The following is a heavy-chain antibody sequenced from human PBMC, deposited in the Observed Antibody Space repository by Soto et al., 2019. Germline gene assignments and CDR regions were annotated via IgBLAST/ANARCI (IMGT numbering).Heavy chain of an antibody. D-gene: IGHD3-9*01. CDR2: INPNSGGT. J-gene: IGHJ6*02. CDR1: GYTFTGYY. Sequence: QVQLVQSGAEVKKPGASVKVSCKASGYTFTGYYMHWVRQAPGQGLEWLGWINPNSGGTNYAQKFQGWVTMPRDTSISTAYMELSRLRSDDTAVYYCAREKDDISYGMDVWGQGTTVTVSS. CDR3: AREKDDISYGMDV. V-gene: IGHV1-2*04.